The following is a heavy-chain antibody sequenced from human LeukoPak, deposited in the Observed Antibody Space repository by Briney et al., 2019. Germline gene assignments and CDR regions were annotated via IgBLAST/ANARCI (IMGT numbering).Heavy chain of an antibody. J-gene: IGHJ6*02. CDR1: GGSFSGYY. D-gene: IGHD6-19*01. V-gene: IGHV4-34*01. CDR2: INHSGST. Sequence: SETLSLTCAVYGGSFSGYYWSWIRQPPGKGLEWIGEINHSGSTNYNPSLKSRVTISVDTSKNQFSLKLSSVTAADTAVYYCARYKRDSSGWKPLFRTSSKTYGMDVWGQGTTVTVSS. CDR3: ARYKRDSSGWKPLFRTSSKTYGMDV.